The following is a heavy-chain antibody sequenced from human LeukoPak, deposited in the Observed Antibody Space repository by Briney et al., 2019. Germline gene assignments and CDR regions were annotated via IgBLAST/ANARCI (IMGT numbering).Heavy chain of an antibody. Sequence: PSETLSLTCTVPGGSISTYYWSWIRQSPGKGLEWIGYINYSGSTIYNPSLQSRVTISVDTSKNQFSLKLSSVTAAETAVYHCAREGRYRYGYNEYHSYMDIWGKGTTVTVSS. V-gene: IGHV4-59*01. J-gene: IGHJ6*03. CDR3: AREGRYRYGYNEYHSYMDI. D-gene: IGHD5-18*01. CDR1: GGSISTYY. CDR2: INYSGST.